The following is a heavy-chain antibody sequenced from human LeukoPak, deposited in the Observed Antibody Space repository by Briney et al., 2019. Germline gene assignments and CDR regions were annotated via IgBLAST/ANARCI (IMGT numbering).Heavy chain of an antibody. CDR2: IGTAGDT. CDR3: VRDDKWAFDN. CDR1: GFTFSSYD. D-gene: IGHD1-26*01. V-gene: IGHV3-13*01. J-gene: IGHJ4*02. Sequence: GGSLRLSCTASGFTFSSYDMHWVRQATGKGLEWVSAIGTAGDTYYPGSVKGQFTISRENAKNSLYLQMNSLRVEDTAVYYCVRDDKWAFDNWGQGTLVTVSS.